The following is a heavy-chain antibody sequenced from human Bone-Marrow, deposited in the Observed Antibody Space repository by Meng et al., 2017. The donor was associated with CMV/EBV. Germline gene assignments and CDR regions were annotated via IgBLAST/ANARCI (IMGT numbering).Heavy chain of an antibody. CDR3: SRREDVRGDTFDV. V-gene: IGHV1-2*02. Sequence: ASVKVSCKASGYTFTGYYMHWVRQAPGQGLEWMGWINPNSGGTNYAQRSRGRVTITADISTTTAYMERSSLTSEDTAVYYCSRREDVRGDTFDVWGQGTMVTVPS. J-gene: IGHJ3*01. CDR2: INPNSGGT. D-gene: IGHD3-10*02. CDR1: GYTFTGYY.